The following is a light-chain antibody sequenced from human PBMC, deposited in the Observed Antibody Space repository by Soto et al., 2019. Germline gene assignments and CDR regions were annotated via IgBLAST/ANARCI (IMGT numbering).Light chain of an antibody. Sequence: EIVLTQSPGTLSLSPGGRATLSCRASQSVSTRLAWYQHKPGQPPRLLISGASVRASGVPVRFSGSGSGTDFTLTISRLEPEDFAVYYCQQYGSSPRTFGQGTKVEIK. CDR1: QSVSTR. J-gene: IGKJ1*01. CDR3: QQYGSSPRT. CDR2: GAS. V-gene: IGKV3-20*01.